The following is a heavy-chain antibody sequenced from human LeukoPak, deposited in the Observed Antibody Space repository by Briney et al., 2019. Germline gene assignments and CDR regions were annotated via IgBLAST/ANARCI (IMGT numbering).Heavy chain of an antibody. Sequence: SETLSLTCTVSGDSVSNYYWSWIRQPPGKGLEWIGYLYYSGSTNYSPSLKSRVTISVDTSRNQFSLKLSSVTAADTAVYYCARLIDGSGSYFDYWGQGTLVTVSS. CDR2: LYYSGST. D-gene: IGHD3-10*01. CDR3: ARLIDGSGSYFDY. CDR1: GDSVSNYY. V-gene: IGHV4-59*08. J-gene: IGHJ4*02.